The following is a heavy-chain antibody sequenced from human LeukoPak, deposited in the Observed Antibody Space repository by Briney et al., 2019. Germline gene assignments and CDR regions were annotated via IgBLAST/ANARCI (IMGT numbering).Heavy chain of an antibody. CDR1: GHTSTSYA. CDR3: ARVVRAVAGTNAFDI. Sequence: ASVKGSCNAYGHTSTSYAMNWVRQAPGQGLDWIGWIKTNTGNPTYAKGFPGRFVFSLDTSIRTAYLQISSLKAEDTAVYYCARVVRAVAGTNAFDIWGQGTMVTVSS. CDR2: IKTNTGNP. J-gene: IGHJ3*02. V-gene: IGHV7-4-1*02. D-gene: IGHD6-19*01.